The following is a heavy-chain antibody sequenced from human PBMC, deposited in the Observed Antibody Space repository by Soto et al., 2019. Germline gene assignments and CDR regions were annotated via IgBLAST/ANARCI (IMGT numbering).Heavy chain of an antibody. V-gene: IGHV3-74*01. J-gene: IGHJ6*02. CDR2: ISIDGSRT. D-gene: IGHD3-3*01. CDR1: GFTFSSYW. Sequence: AGGSLRLSCAASGFTFSSYWMHWVRQAPGKGLVWVSRISIDGSRTNYAASVKGRFTISRDNAKNTLYLQMNGLRAEDTAVYYCAKDGQSGFWSGYYLDVWGQGTTVTVSS. CDR3: AKDGQSGFWSGYYLDV.